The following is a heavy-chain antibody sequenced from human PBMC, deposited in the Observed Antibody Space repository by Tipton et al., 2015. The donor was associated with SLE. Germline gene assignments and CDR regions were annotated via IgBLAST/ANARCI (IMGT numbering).Heavy chain of an antibody. D-gene: IGHD5-18*01. CDR2: SYYSGST. CDR3: ARRIQVWFDAFGI. V-gene: IGHV4-39*01. J-gene: IGHJ3*02. CDR1: GGSISSSSYY. Sequence: TLSLTCTVPGGSISSSSYYWGWIRQPPGKGLEWIGSSYYSGSTYYNPSLKSRVTISVDTSKNQFSLKLSSVTAADTAVYYCARRIQVWFDAFGIWGRGTMVTVSS.